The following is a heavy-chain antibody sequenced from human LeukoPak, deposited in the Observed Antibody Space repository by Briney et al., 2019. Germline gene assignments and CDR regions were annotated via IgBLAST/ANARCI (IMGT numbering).Heavy chain of an antibody. CDR1: GFTFDDYG. J-gene: IGHJ4*02. CDR2: INWNGGST. V-gene: IGHV3-20*04. Sequence: PGGSLRLSCAASGFTFDDYGMSWVRQAPGKGLEWVSGINWNGGSTGYADSVKGRFTISRDNAKNSLYLQMNSLRAEDTAVYYCARMRRVDYYDSSGYFDYWGQGTLVTVAS. CDR3: ARMRRVDYYDSSGYFDY. D-gene: IGHD3-22*01.